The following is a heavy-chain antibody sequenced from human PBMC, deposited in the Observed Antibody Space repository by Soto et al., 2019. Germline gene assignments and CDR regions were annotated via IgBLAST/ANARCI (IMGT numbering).Heavy chain of an antibody. Sequence: QVQLQGSGPGLVKPSETLSLTCTVSGASMSDHYWTWIRQPPGKGLEYIAYIYHNGTTNSNPSLKGRVTISLDTSKRQFSLTLTSVTAADTAVYYCTRGHWALDSWAQGTLVTVSS. D-gene: IGHD3-16*01. J-gene: IGHJ5*01. CDR3: TRGHWALDS. V-gene: IGHV4-59*11. CDR1: GASMSDHY. CDR2: IYHNGTT.